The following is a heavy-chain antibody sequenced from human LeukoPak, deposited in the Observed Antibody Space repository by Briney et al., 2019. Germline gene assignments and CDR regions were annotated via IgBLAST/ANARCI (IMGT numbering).Heavy chain of an antibody. CDR2: IIPIFGTA. CDR1: GGTFSSYA. Sequence: SVKVSCKASGGTFSSYAISWVRQAPGQGLEWMGRIIPIFGTANYAQKFQGRVTITTDESTSKAYLELSSLRSEDTAVYYCERHEDATDYDSSGTWGYFQHWGQGTLVTVSS. J-gene: IGHJ1*01. D-gene: IGHD3-22*01. CDR3: ERHEDATDYDSSGTWGYFQH. V-gene: IGHV1-69*05.